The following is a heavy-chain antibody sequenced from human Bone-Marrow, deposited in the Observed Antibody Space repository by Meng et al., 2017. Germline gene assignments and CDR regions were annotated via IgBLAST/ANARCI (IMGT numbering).Heavy chain of an antibody. CDR3: ARATYGSGKDF. CDR2: IYYTGST. Sequence: QVQLQEPGPRLVKPSQTLSLTCTVSGGSIKRGDYYWSWIRQHPGKGLEWIGFIYYTGSTQYNPSLKSRVTISVDTSKSQFSLKLSSVTAADTAVYYCARATYGSGKDFWGQGTMVTVSS. CDR1: GGSIKRGDYY. D-gene: IGHD3-10*01. J-gene: IGHJ4*02. V-gene: IGHV4-31*03.